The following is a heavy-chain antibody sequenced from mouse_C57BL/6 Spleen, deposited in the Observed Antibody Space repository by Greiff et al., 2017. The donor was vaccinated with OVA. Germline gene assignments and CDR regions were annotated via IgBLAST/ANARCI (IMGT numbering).Heavy chain of an antibody. J-gene: IGHJ3*01. Sequence: ESGPGLVKPSQSLSLTCSVTGYSITSGYYWNWIRQFPGNKLEWMGYISYDGSNNYNPSLKNRISITRDPSKNQFFLKLNSVTTEDTATYYCARTRDDGYYVAWFAYWGQGTLVTVSA. D-gene: IGHD2-3*01. V-gene: IGHV3-6*01. CDR1: GYSITSGYY. CDR2: ISYDGSN. CDR3: ARTRDDGYYVAWFAY.